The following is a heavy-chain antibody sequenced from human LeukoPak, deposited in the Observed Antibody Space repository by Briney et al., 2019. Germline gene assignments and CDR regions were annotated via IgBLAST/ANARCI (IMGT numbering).Heavy chain of an antibody. D-gene: IGHD3-9*01. CDR2: ISYDGSNK. V-gene: IGHV3-30*18. CDR1: GFTFSSYG. J-gene: IGHJ4*02. CDR3: AESSGYFDWLSYFDY. Sequence: GGSLRLSCAASGFTFSSYGMHWVRQAPGKGLEWVAVISYDGSNKYYADSVKGRFTISRDNSKNTLYLQMNSLRAEDTAVYYCAESSGYFDWLSYFDYWGQGTLVTVSS.